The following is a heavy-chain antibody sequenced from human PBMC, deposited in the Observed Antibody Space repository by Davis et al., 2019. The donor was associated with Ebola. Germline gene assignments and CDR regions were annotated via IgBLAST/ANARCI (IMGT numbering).Heavy chain of an antibody. D-gene: IGHD6-25*01. V-gene: IGHV3-33*05. CDR2: ISYDETTS. CDR3: TRDPSSRAAKYYFDY. CDR1: GSDSRTYG. J-gene: IGHJ4*02. Sequence: GGSLRPSCVLSGSDSRTYGMHWVRQAPGKGLEWVAVISYDETTSYYADSVKGRFTISRDNSQNTLHLQMNDLRAEDTAVYYCTRDPSSRAAKYYFDYWGQGNLVTVSS.